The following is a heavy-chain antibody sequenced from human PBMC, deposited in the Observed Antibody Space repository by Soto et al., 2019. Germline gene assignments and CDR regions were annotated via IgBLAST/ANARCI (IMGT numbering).Heavy chain of an antibody. CDR3: ARHGRGVGARPLDY. Sequence: QVTLKESGPVLVKPTETLTLTCTVSGFSLSNARMGVTWIRQPPGKALEWLAHIFSNDEKSYSTSLKRRLTIPNDTSKSQVVLTMTNMDPVDTATYYCARHGRGVGARPLDYWGQGTLVTVSS. CDR2: IFSNDEK. D-gene: IGHD1-26*01. V-gene: IGHV2-26*01. J-gene: IGHJ4*02. CDR1: GFSLSNARMG.